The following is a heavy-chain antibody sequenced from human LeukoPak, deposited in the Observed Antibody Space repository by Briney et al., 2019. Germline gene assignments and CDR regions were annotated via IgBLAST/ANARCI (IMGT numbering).Heavy chain of an antibody. CDR3: SKDIAGAG. J-gene: IGHJ4*02. D-gene: IGHD2-8*02. CDR1: GVTFDDYA. V-gene: IGHV3-43*02. Sequence: PGGSLRLSCAASGVTFDDYAMHWVRQAPGKGLEWVSLISGDGGSTYYAASVKGRFTISRDHSKNSLYLQMNSLRTEDAALYYFSKDIAGAGWGQGTLVTVSS. CDR2: ISGDGGST.